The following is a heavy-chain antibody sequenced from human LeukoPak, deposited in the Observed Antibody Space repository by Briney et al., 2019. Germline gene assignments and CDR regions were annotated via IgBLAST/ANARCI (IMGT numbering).Heavy chain of an antibody. J-gene: IGHJ4*02. D-gene: IGHD6-19*01. CDR3: ARQLRGEAVAGHLQPFDY. CDR1: GDSISGYY. Sequence: TPSETLSLTCTVSGDSISGYYWSWIRQPPGKGLEWIAFIHSSGTTNYNPSLKSRVTISVDTSKNQFSLKLSSVTAADTAVYFCARQLRGEAVAGHLQPFDYWGQGTLVTVSS. V-gene: IGHV4-59*08. CDR2: IHSSGTT.